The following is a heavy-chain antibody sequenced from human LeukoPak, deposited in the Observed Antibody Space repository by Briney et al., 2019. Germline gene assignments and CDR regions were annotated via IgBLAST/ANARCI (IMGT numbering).Heavy chain of an antibody. V-gene: IGHV1-8*01. CDR3: ARGYGDYYYYGMDV. CDR2: MNPNSGNT. J-gene: IGHJ6*02. D-gene: IGHD4-17*01. CDR1: GYTFTIYY. Sequence: ASVNLSYKASGYTFTIYYINWVRQATGQGLEWVGWMNPNSGNTGYAQKFQDRVTMTRNTSISTAYMELSSLKSEDTAVYYCARGYGDYYYYGMDVWGQGTTVTVSS.